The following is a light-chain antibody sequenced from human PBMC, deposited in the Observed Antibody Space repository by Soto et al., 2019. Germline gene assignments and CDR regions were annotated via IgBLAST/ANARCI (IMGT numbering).Light chain of an antibody. CDR1: QSISNW. V-gene: IGKV1-5*01. J-gene: IGKJ4*01. Sequence: DIQMTQSPSTLSASVGDRVTITCRASQSISNWLAWYQQKPGEAPKLLIYDASTLESGVPSRFSGGGSGTEFTLTISSLQPDDFATYYCQQYNSYSPLTFGGGTKVDIK. CDR3: QQYNSYSPLT. CDR2: DAS.